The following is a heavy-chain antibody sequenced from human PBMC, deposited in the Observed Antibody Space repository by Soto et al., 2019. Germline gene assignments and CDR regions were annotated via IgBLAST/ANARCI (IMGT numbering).Heavy chain of an antibody. Sequence: QVQLQESGPGLVKPSQTLSLTCTVSGGSISSGDYYWSWIRQPPGKGLEWIGYIYYSGSTYYNPSLQLRVTISVDTSKNQFSLKLSSVTAADTAVYYCARGYSYGYRRGGYFQHWGQGTLVTVSS. CDR1: GGSISSGDYY. CDR2: IYYSGST. V-gene: IGHV4-30-4*01. D-gene: IGHD5-18*01. CDR3: ARGYSYGYRRGGYFQH. J-gene: IGHJ1*01.